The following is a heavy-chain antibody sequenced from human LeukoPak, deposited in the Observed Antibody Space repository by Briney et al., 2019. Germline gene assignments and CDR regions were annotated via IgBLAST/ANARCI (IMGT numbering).Heavy chain of an antibody. CDR1: GFTFSSYE. V-gene: IGHV3-48*03. D-gene: IGHD2-21*01. CDR2: ISSSGTPI. CDR3: AREKTACGGDCYDS. Sequence: PGGSLRLSCAPSGFTFSSYEMNWVRQAPGGGLEWVSYISSSGTPIHYADSVKGRFTISRDNAKNSLFLQMNSLRAEDTAVYYCAREKTACGGDCYDSWGQGTLVTVSS. J-gene: IGHJ4*02.